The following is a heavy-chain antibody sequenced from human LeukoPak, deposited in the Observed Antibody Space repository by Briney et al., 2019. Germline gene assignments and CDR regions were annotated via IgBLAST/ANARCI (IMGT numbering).Heavy chain of an antibody. V-gene: IGHV4-39*01. CDR2: IYYSGST. CDR3: ARLPPYYGSGSYSHYFDY. Sequence: TFSNYWMSWVRQPPGKGLEWIGSIYYSGSTYYNPSLKSRVTISVDTSKNQFSLKLSSVTAADTAVYYCARLPPYYGSGSYSHYFDYWGQGTLVTVSS. CDR1: TFSNYW. J-gene: IGHJ4*02. D-gene: IGHD3-10*01.